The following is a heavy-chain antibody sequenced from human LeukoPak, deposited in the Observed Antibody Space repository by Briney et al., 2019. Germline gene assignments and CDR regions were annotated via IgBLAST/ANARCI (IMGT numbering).Heavy chain of an antibody. CDR1: GFTFSSYA. Sequence: GGSLRLSCAASGFTFSSYAMHWVRQAPGKGLEWVAVISYDGSNKYYADSVKGRFTISRDNSKNTLYLQMNSLRAEDTAVYYCAKHSGSYGRPLDYWGQGTLVTVSS. CDR2: ISYDGSNK. J-gene: IGHJ4*02. V-gene: IGHV3-30*07. D-gene: IGHD3-10*01. CDR3: AKHSGSYGRPLDY.